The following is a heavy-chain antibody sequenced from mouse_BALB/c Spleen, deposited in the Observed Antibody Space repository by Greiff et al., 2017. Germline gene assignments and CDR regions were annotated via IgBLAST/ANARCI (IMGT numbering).Heavy chain of an antibody. Sequence: EVMLVESGGGLVQPGGSLRLSCATSGFTFTDYYMSWVRQPPGKALEWLGFIRNKANGYTTEYSASVKGRFTISRDNSQSILYLQMNTLRAEDSATYYCARVPIYYGYDRAMDYWGQGTSVTVSS. CDR1: GFTFTDYY. V-gene: IGHV7-3*02. J-gene: IGHJ4*01. CDR2: IRNKANGYTT. D-gene: IGHD2-2*01. CDR3: ARVPIYYGYDRAMDY.